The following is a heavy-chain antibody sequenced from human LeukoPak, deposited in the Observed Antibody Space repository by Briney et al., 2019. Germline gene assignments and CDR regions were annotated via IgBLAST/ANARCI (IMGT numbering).Heavy chain of an antibody. CDR3: AKDGLSLRPNYYDSSGYYY. V-gene: IGHV3-23*01. CDR2: IIGSGGST. J-gene: IGHJ4*02. CDR1: GFTFSSYA. Sequence: GGSLRLSCAASGFTFSSYAMSWVRQAPGKGLEWVSAIIGSGGSTYYADSVKGRFTISRDNSKNTLYLQMNSLRAEDTAVYYCAKDGLSLRPNYYDSSGYYYRGQGTLVTVSS. D-gene: IGHD3-22*01.